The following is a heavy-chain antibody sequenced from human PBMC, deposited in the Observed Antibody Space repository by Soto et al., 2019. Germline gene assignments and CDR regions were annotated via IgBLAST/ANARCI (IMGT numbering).Heavy chain of an antibody. V-gene: IGHV4-59*08. CDR3: ARRYGDCFDF. Sequence: LETLSLTCTVSGGSISSYYWSWLRQPPGKGLERIGYIYYSGSTNYNPSLKSRVTISVDTSKNQFSLKLSSVTAADTAVYYCARRYGDCFDFWGQGTLVTVSS. J-gene: IGHJ4*02. CDR2: IYYSGST. D-gene: IGHD4-17*01. CDR1: GGSISSYY.